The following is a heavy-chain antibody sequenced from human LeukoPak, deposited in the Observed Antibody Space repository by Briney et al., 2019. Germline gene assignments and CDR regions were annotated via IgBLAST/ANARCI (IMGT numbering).Heavy chain of an antibody. D-gene: IGHD1-26*01. CDR1: GFIFSNYD. CDR3: ARGSAIVGATGYYNGMDV. CDR2: FGTAGHT. V-gene: IGHV3-13*01. J-gene: IGHJ6*02. Sequence: GGSLRLSCAASGFIFSNYDIHWVRRARRKVLERVIYFGTAGHTYYPGSVKGRFTISRENAKITLYLQMNSLRAGDTAVYYCARGSAIVGATGYYNGMDVWGQGTTVTVSS.